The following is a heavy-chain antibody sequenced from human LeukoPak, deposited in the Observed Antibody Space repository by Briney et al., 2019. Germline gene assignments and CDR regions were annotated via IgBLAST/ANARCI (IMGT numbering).Heavy chain of an antibody. V-gene: IGHV3-9*01. CDR2: ISWNSGSI. CDR3: IRHYYGSGSSYFDY. D-gene: IGHD3-10*01. J-gene: IGHJ4*02. CDR1: GFTFDDYA. Sequence: HSGGSLRLSCAASGFTFDDYAMHWVRQAPGKGLEWVSGISWNSGSIGYADSVKGRFTISRDNAKNSLYLQMNSLRAEDTAVYYCIRHYYGSGSSYFDYWGQGTLVTVSS.